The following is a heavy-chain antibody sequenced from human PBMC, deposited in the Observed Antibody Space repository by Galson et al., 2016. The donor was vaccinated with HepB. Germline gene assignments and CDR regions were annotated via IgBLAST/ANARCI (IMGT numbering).Heavy chain of an antibody. CDR1: GGSFSSYA. V-gene: IGHV1-69*13. CDR2: IIPIFGIA. D-gene: IGHD2-15*01. Sequence: SVKVSCKASGGSFSSYAFSWVRQAPGQGLEWMGGIIPIFGIANYTQKFQDRVTITADESTSTAYMELSSLRSEDTAVYYCARAGYCSGNICSYYFDFWGQGTLVTVSS. CDR3: ARAGYCSGNICSYYFDF. J-gene: IGHJ4*02.